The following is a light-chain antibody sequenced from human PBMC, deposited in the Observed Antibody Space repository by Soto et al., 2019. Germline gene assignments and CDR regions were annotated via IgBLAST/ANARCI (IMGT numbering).Light chain of an antibody. V-gene: IGKV1-5*03. CDR1: QSISSW. J-gene: IGKJ1*01. CDR3: QQYNSYPWT. CDR2: KAS. Sequence: DIQMTQSPSTLSASVGDRVTITCRASQSISSWLAWYQQKPGKAPKLLIYKASSLESGVPSRFSGSGSGTEFPLNISCLQPDDFATYYCQQYNSYPWTFGQGKKVEIK.